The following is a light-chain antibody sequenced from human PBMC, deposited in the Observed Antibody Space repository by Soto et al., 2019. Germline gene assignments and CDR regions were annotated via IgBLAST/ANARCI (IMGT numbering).Light chain of an antibody. CDR1: RTISSY. Sequence: DIQMTQSPSSLSASVGDRVTITCRASRTISSYLNWYQQKPGKAPNLMVYSASTLQSGVPSMFRGSGSGTDFTLTISSLQPEDSGSYYCQQRYSTPISFGQGTRLEI. CDR2: SAS. CDR3: QQRYSTPIS. J-gene: IGKJ5*01. V-gene: IGKV1-39*01.